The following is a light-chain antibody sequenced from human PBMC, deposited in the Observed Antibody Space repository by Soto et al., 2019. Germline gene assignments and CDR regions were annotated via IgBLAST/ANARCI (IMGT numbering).Light chain of an antibody. CDR1: SSDVGGYNY. Sequence: QSALTQPPSASGSPGQSVTISCTGTSSDVGGYNYVSWYQQHPGKAPNLMIYEVSKRPSGVPDRFSGSKSGNTASLTVSGPQAEDEDDYHCSSYAGSHNFVVFGGGTKLTVL. J-gene: IGLJ2*01. CDR3: SSYAGSHNFVV. V-gene: IGLV2-8*01. CDR2: EVS.